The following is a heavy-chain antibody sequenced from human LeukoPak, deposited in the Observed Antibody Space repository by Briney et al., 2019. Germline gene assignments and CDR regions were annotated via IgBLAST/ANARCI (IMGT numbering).Heavy chain of an antibody. CDR3: ARSSGSHDAFDI. Sequence: KPSETPSPTCTGPGGSISSYYWGWIRQPPGEGPGWIGYIHYSGSTNYNPSLKSRVTISVDTSKNQFSLKLSSVTAADTAVYYCARSSGSHDAFDIWGQGTMVTVSS. J-gene: IGHJ3*02. V-gene: IGHV4-59*01. D-gene: IGHD6-19*01. CDR2: IHYSGST. CDR1: GGSISSYY.